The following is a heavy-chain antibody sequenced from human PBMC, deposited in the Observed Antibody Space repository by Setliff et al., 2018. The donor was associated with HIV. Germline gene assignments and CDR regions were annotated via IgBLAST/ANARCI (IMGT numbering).Heavy chain of an antibody. D-gene: IGHD2-8*01. CDR2: INSDGSTR. V-gene: IGHV3-74*01. J-gene: IGHJ5*02. CDR1: GFTLSSNY. Sequence: GGSLRLSCAASGFTLSSNYMTWVRQVPGKGLVWVSRINSDGSTRDYADSVKGRFSASRDNAKSSLFLQMNSLRAEDTAVYYCARVLLRTNAVYGVVSNQFDPWGQGTLVTVSS. CDR3: ARVLLRTNAVYGVVSNQFDP.